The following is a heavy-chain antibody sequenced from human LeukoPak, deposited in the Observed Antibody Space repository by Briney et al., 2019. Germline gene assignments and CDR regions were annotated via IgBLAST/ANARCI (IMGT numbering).Heavy chain of an antibody. D-gene: IGHD6-13*01. V-gene: IGHV4-59*01. CDR2: IYYSGTT. CDR1: GGSISSYY. CDR3: ARDLAAAGTIDP. J-gene: IGHJ5*02. Sequence: SETLSLTCTVSGGSISSYYWSWIRQPPGKGLEWIGYIYYSGTTNYNPYLKSRVTISVDTSKNQFSLKLSSVTAADTAVYYCARDLAAAGTIDPWGQGTLVTVSS.